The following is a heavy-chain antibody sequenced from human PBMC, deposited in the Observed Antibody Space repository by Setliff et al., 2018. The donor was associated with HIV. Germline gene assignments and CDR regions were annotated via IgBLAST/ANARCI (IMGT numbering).Heavy chain of an antibody. CDR2: IFNGGSI. CDR3: ARASYFNFWGAPGGFDY. Sequence: SETLSLTCSVSGGSVRNSRYYWGWIRQPPGKGLEWIGSIFNGGSIHDNPSLRSRITISVDTSNNQFSLKLSSVTAADTAVYYCARASYFNFWGAPGGFDYWGQGTLVTVSS. CDR1: GGSVRNSRYY. V-gene: IGHV4-39*07. D-gene: IGHD3-3*01. J-gene: IGHJ4*02.